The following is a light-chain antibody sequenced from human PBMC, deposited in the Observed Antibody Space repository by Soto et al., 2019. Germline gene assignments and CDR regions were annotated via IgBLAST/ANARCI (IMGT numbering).Light chain of an antibody. V-gene: IGKV1-39*01. J-gene: IGKJ1*01. CDR3: EQSYNPLRT. Sequence: DIQLTQSPSSLSASLRDRVTITCRASQNIRTYLNWYQQRPGKAPNLLIHGTSNLQAGVPPRFSGSGSGTEFTLTISSLQPEDSAAYFSEQSYNPLRTFGPGTKVDIK. CDR1: QNIRTY. CDR2: GTS.